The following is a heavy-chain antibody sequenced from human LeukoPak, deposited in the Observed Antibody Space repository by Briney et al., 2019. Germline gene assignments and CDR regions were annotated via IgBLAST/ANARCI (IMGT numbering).Heavy chain of an antibody. Sequence: ASVKVSCKASGYTFTGYYMHWARQAPGQGLEWMGWINPNSGGTNYAQKFQGRVTMTRDTSISTAYMELSRLRSDDTAVYYCARVAGLYNWFDPWGQGTLVTVSS. V-gene: IGHV1-2*02. CDR2: INPNSGGT. CDR3: ARVAGLYNWFDP. J-gene: IGHJ5*02. D-gene: IGHD6-13*01. CDR1: GYTFTGYY.